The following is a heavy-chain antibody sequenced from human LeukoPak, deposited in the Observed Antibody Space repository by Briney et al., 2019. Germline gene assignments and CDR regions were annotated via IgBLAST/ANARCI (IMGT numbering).Heavy chain of an antibody. CDR3: ARGDGSFDY. CDR2: ISSSGNSI. D-gene: IGHD5-24*01. CDR1: GFTFSGYE. Sequence: PGGSLRLSCTASGFTFSGYEMNWVRQAPGKGLEWVSYISSSGNSIYYADSVKGRFTISRDNAKNSLYLQMNSLRAEDMAVYYCARGDGSFDYWGQGILVTVSS. J-gene: IGHJ4*02. V-gene: IGHV3-48*03.